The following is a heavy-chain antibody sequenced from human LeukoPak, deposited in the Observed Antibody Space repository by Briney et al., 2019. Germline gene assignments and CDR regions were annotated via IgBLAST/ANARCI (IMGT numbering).Heavy chain of an antibody. D-gene: IGHD5-12*01. Sequence: SETLSLTCTVSGGSISSYYWSWIRQPPGKGLEWIGYIYYSGSTNYNPSLKSRVTISVDTSKNQFSLKLSSVTAADTAVYYCARRGYSGSGYFDYWGQGTLVTVSS. J-gene: IGHJ4*02. CDR3: ARRGYSGSGYFDY. V-gene: IGHV4-59*08. CDR1: GGSISSYY. CDR2: IYYSGST.